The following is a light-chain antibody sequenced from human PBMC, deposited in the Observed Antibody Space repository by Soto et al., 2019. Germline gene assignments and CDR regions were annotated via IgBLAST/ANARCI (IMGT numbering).Light chain of an antibody. V-gene: IGKV1-39*01. CDR1: QTISTY. CDR2: AAS. J-gene: IGKJ1*01. Sequence: DLPMTQSPSSLSASVGDRVTITCRASQTISTYLNWYQQKPGKAPKLLIYAASTLDSGVPSRFSGSESGTDFTLTITSLQPDDSATYYCQQSYRTPWTFGQGTKVEIK. CDR3: QQSYRTPWT.